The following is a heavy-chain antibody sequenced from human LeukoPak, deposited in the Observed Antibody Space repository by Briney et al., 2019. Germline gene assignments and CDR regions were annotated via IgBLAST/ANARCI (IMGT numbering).Heavy chain of an antibody. CDR3: AKDTAMVFGYFDY. CDR2: INPDGSTI. D-gene: IGHD5-18*01. CDR1: GFTFSTSW. Sequence: GGSLRLSCATSGFTFSTSWMHWVRQAPGKGLVWVSRINPDGSTINYADSVEGRFTISRDNAKNTLYLQMNSLRAEDTAVYYCAKDTAMVFGYFDYWGQGTLVTVSS. V-gene: IGHV3-74*01. J-gene: IGHJ4*02.